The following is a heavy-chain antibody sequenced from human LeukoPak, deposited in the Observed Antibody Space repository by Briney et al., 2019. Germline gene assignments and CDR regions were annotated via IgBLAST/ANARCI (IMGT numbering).Heavy chain of an antibody. D-gene: IGHD4-17*01. CDR3: ARAFDYGDSVFYFDY. J-gene: IGHJ4*02. CDR1: GGSISSYY. V-gene: IGHV4-59*01. CDR2: IYYSGST. Sequence: SETLSLTCTVSGGSISSYYWSWIRQPPGKGLEWIGYIYYSGSTNYNPSLKSRVTISVDTSKNQFSLKLSSVTAADTAVYYCARAFDYGDSVFYFDYWGQGTLVTVSS.